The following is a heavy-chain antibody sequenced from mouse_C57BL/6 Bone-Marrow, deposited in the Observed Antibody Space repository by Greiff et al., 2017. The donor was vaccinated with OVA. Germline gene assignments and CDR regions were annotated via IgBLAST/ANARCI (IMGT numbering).Heavy chain of an antibody. Sequence: QVQLKQSGAELVRPGSSVKLSCKASGYTFTSYWMHWVKQRPIQGLEWIGNIDPSDSETHYNQKFKDKATLTVDKSSSTAYMQLSSLTSEDSAVYYCARFYYYGSSYDYWGQGTTLTVSS. D-gene: IGHD1-1*01. V-gene: IGHV1-52*01. J-gene: IGHJ2*01. CDR1: GYTFTSYW. CDR3: ARFYYYGSSYDY. CDR2: IDPSDSET.